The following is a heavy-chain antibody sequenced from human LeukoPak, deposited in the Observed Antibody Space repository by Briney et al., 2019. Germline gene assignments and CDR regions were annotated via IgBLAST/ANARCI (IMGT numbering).Heavy chain of an antibody. Sequence: QSGGSLRLSCAASGFTFSSYAMSWVRQAPGKGLEWVSVIYSGGSTYYADSVKGRFTISRDNSKNTLYLQMNSLRAEDTAVYYCASRGSITMVRGVMVWGQGTLVTVSS. CDR2: IYSGGST. V-gene: IGHV3-66*01. D-gene: IGHD3-10*01. CDR3: ASRGSITMVRGVMV. CDR1: GFTFSSYA. J-gene: IGHJ4*02.